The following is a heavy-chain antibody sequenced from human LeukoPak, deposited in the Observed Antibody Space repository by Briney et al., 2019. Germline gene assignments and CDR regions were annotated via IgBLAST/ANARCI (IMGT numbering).Heavy chain of an antibody. CDR2: ISGSGGST. V-gene: IGHV3-23*01. CDR1: GFTFSGHW. CDR3: AKDKYYGSGSYYA. D-gene: IGHD3-10*01. Sequence: GGSLRLSCTASGFTFSGHWIHWVRQPPGKGLEWVSAISGSGGSTYYADSVKGRFTISRDNSKNTLYLQMNSLRAEDTAVYYCAKDKYYGSGSYYAWGQGTLVTVSS. J-gene: IGHJ5*02.